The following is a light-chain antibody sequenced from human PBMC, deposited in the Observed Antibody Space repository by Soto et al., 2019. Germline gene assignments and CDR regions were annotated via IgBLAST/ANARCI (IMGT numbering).Light chain of an antibody. CDR1: QTISTY. CDR3: QQSHGIPYT. CDR2: AAS. V-gene: IGKV1-39*01. Sequence: DIQMTQSPSSLSAAVGDRVTITCRASQTISTYLNWYQQKPGKAPKLLIYAASSLQSGVPSRFSGSGSGTDFTLTISSLQPEDFATYYCQQSHGIPYTFGQWTKLEIK. J-gene: IGKJ2*01.